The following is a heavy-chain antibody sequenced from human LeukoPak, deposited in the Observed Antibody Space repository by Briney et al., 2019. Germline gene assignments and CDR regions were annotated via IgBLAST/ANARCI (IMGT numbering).Heavy chain of an antibody. J-gene: IGHJ4*02. Sequence: GSLRLSCAASGFTFSSYSMNWVRQAPGKGLEWVSYISGSSSTIYYADSVKGRFTISRDNAKNSLYLQMNSLRAEDTAVYYCARASGWLKYWGQGTLVTVSS. D-gene: IGHD6-19*01. CDR3: ARASGWLKY. CDR2: ISGSSSTI. CDR1: GFTFSSYS. V-gene: IGHV3-48*04.